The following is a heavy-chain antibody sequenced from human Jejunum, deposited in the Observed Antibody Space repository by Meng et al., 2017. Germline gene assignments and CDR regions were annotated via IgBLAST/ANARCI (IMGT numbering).Heavy chain of an antibody. V-gene: IGHV1-69*13. CDR2: IIPIFGTA. CDR3: ARDYGLWFGELFNTNDAFDI. Sequence: SVKVSCKASGGTFSSYAISWVRQAPGQGLEWMGGIIPIFGTANYAQKFQGRVTITADESTSTAYMELSSLRSEDTAVYYCARDYGLWFGELFNTNDAFDIWGQGKMV. D-gene: IGHD3-10*01. J-gene: IGHJ3*02. CDR1: GGTFSSYA.